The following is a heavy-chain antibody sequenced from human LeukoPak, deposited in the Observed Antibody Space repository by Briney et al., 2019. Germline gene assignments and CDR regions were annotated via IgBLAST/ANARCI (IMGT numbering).Heavy chain of an antibody. J-gene: IGHJ3*02. Sequence: ASVKVSCKASGGTFSSYAISWVRQAPGQGLEWMGWINPNSGGTNYAQKFQGWVTMTRDTSISTAYMELSRLRSDDTAVYYCARGGASVVPAANDAFDIWGQGTMVTVSS. CDR2: INPNSGGT. CDR3: ARGGASVVPAANDAFDI. V-gene: IGHV1-2*04. CDR1: GGTFSSYA. D-gene: IGHD2-2*01.